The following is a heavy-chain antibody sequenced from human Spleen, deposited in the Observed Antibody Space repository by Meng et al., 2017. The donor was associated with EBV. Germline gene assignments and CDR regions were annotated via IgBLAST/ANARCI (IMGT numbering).Heavy chain of an antibody. CDR1: GYTFTSYN. D-gene: IGHD1-26*01. J-gene: IGHJ5*02. CDR2: ISAYNGNT. V-gene: IGHV1-18*01. Sequence: QGQLGQSGSGLKEPGASVKVSCNASGYTFTSYNMNWVRQAPGHGLEWMGWISAYNGNTKYAQKLQGRVTMTTDTSTSTAYMELRSLISDDTAVYYCARVGREWELLGWFDPWGQGTLVTVSS. CDR3: ARVGREWELLGWFDP.